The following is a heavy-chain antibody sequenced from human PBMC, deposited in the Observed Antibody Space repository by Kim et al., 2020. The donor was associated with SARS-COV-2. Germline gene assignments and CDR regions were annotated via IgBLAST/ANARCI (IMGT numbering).Heavy chain of an antibody. V-gene: IGHV4-59*02. Sequence: SETLSLTCTVSGGSVSSYSWSWIRQPPGKGLEWVWNINMYGCNSYNSNPSLNRRITISVYTNKTQFPLTLSSAAAAAATEYYYECKSGTYDGWFGSWG. CDR1: GGSVSSYS. CDR3: ECKSGTYDGWFGS. CDR2: INMYGCNSY. D-gene: IGHD1-26*01. J-gene: IGHJ5*01.